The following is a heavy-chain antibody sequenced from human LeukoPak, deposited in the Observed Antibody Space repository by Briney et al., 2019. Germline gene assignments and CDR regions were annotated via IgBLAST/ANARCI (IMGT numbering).Heavy chain of an antibody. J-gene: IGHJ3*02. V-gene: IGHV3-7*01. CDR2: IKQDGSEK. CDR1: GFTFSNYW. Sequence: GGSLRLSCAASGFTFSNYWMSWVRQAPGKGLEWVANIKQDGSEKYYVDSVKGRFTISRDNAKNSLYLQMNSLRAEDTAVYYCARDDYYGSGSYAFDIWGQGTMVTVSS. D-gene: IGHD3-10*01. CDR3: ARDDYYGSGSYAFDI.